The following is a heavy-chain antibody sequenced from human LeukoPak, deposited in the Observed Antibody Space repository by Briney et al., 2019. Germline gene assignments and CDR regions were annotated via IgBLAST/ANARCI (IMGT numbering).Heavy chain of an antibody. J-gene: IGHJ4*02. CDR2: IHHSGST. Sequence: PSETLSLTCTVSGGSISSYYWSWIRQPPGKGLEWIGEIHHSGSTNYNPSLQSRVTISVDTSKNQFSLRLSSVTAADTAVYFCARNREPAATIDYWGQGTLVTVSS. CDR1: GGSISSYY. V-gene: IGHV4-34*01. CDR3: ARNREPAATIDY. D-gene: IGHD2-2*01.